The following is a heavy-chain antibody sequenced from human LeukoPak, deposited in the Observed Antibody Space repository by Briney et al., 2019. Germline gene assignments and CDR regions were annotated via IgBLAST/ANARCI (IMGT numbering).Heavy chain of an antibody. CDR3: TRGNILSGYCFDF. Sequence: PSETLSLTCAVYGGSISGYYWSWIRQPPGKGLEWVGEIHYTGATSYDPSLKSRATISIETSKNQVSLKLSSVIAADTAVYYCTRGNILSGYCFDFWGQGALVTVSS. J-gene: IGHJ4*02. V-gene: IGHV4-34*01. CDR2: IHYTGAT. D-gene: IGHD3-9*01. CDR1: GGSISGYY.